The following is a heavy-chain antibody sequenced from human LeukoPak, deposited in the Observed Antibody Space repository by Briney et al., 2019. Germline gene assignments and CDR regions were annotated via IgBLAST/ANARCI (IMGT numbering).Heavy chain of an antibody. CDR3: AKAHCGGGGCFPYFFDY. V-gene: IGHV3-23*01. Sequence: PGRSLRLSCAPSGFMFSSYIIAWVRPPPGKGLEWVSATSASGDYTYYTDSLKGRFTISRDNSQNTLYVQMNSLRVEDTAIYYCAKAHCGGGGCFPYFFDYWGQGTLVTVSS. J-gene: IGHJ4*02. D-gene: IGHD2-15*01. CDR2: TSASGDYT. CDR1: GFMFSSYI.